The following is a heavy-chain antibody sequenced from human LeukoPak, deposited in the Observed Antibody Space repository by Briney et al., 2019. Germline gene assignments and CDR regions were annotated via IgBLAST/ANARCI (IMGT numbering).Heavy chain of an antibody. J-gene: IGHJ4*02. V-gene: IGHV4-38-2*01. Sequence: SETLSLTCAVSGYSISSRYYWGWMRQPPGKGLEWIGNIYHSVTYYHPSLKTRVPLSVTTSRNQLSLKRRSGTAADRAVYYCARSACSSTDCPNFDIWGQGALVTVSS. D-gene: IGHD2-2*01. CDR3: ARSACSSTDCPNFDI. CDR1: GYSISSRYY. CDR2: IYHSVT.